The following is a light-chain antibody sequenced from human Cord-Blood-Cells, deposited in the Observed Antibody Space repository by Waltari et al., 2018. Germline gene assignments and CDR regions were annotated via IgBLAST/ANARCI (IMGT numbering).Light chain of an antibody. Sequence: SALTQPPSASGSPGQSVTIPCTGTSSDVGGYNYVPWYQQHPGKAPKLMIYEVSKRTSGVADRFSGSNSGNTASLTGSGRQAEDEADYYGSSYAGSNKWVFGGGTKLTVL. J-gene: IGLJ3*02. V-gene: IGLV2-8*01. CDR3: SSYAGSNKWV. CDR1: SSDVGGYNY. CDR2: EVS.